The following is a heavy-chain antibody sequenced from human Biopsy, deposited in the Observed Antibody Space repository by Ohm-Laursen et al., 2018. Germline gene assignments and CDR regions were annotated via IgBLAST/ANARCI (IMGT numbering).Heavy chain of an antibody. D-gene: IGHD3-22*01. CDR2: VYYTGST. CDR1: GDSISSYY. J-gene: IGHJ2*01. V-gene: IGHV4-59*01. Sequence: SDTLSLTCIVSGDSISSYYWSWIRQPPGKGLQWIGYVYYTGSTDYNPSLQSRVTISVDTSKNHFSLRLRSVTPEDTAIYYCARDRGYYSDRTVPGYFDLWGRGTLVTVSS. CDR3: ARDRGYYSDRTVPGYFDL.